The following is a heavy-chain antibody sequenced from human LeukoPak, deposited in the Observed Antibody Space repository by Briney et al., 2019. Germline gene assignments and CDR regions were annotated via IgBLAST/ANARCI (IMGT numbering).Heavy chain of an antibody. CDR2: IKQDGSDE. Sequence: PGGSLRLSCAASGITFSSYWMSWVRQAPGKGLEWVANIKQDGSDENYVDSVKGRFIISRDNAKNALYLQMNSLRAEDTAVYYCASAWGIDVWGQGTTVTVSS. J-gene: IGHJ6*02. CDR3: ASAWGIDV. V-gene: IGHV3-7*01. CDR1: GITFSSYW.